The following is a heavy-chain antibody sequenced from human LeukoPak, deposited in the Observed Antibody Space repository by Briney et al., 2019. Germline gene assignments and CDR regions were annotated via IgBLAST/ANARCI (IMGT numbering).Heavy chain of an antibody. V-gene: IGHV3-33*01. CDR1: GFTFSSYG. CDR2: IWYDGSNK. J-gene: IGHJ4*02. CDR3: NRNGYSSGWTSDY. D-gene: IGHD6-19*01. Sequence: PGGSLRLSCAASGFTFSSYGMHWVRQAPGKGLEWVAVIWYDGSNKYYADSVKGRFTISRDNSKNTLYLQMNSLRAEDTAVYYCNRNGYSSGWTSDYWGQGTLVTVSS.